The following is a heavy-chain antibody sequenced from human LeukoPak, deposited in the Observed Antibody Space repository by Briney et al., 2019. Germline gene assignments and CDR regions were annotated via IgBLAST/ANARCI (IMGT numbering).Heavy chain of an antibody. Sequence: PGGSLRLSCAASGFPVSSNYMSWVRQAPGKGLEWVSVIHSDSSTYYADSVKDRFITSRDISENTVYLQMNSLRAEDTAVYFCAREGWEELGHYFDYWGQGTVVTVSS. V-gene: IGHV3-53*01. D-gene: IGHD1-26*01. CDR3: AREGWEELGHYFDY. CDR1: GFPVSSNY. J-gene: IGHJ4*02. CDR2: IHSDSST.